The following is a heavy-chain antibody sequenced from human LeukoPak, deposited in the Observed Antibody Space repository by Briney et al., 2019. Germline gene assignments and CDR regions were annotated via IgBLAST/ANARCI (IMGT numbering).Heavy chain of an antibody. CDR3: ARVLISYYGSGSYALPLFNWFDP. Sequence: PSETLSLTCTVSGGSTSSSNYYWGWLRQPPGKDLEWIVSIYYSGSTYYNPSLKSRVTISVDTSKNQFSLKLSSVTAADTAVYYCARVLISYYGSGSYALPLFNWFDPWGQGTLVTVSS. V-gene: IGHV4-39*07. CDR2: IYYSGST. CDR1: GGSTSSSNYY. D-gene: IGHD3-10*01. J-gene: IGHJ5*02.